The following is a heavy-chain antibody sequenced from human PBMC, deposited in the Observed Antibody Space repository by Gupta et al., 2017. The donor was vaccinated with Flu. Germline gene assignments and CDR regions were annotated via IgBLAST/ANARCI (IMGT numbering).Heavy chain of an antibody. CDR1: GVSISSTNW. CDR3: ATTLVTSSLRGGFDS. Sequence: QVQLQESGPGLVKPSGTLSLTCGVSGVSISSTNWWSWVRRPPGKGLEWIGETYYTGSTNYSPSLKSRLTISVDKSRNQFSLRLTSVTAADTAVYYCATTLVTSSLRGGFDSWGQGTLVTVSS. V-gene: IGHV4-4*02. D-gene: IGHD2-2*01. CDR2: TYYTGST. J-gene: IGHJ4*02.